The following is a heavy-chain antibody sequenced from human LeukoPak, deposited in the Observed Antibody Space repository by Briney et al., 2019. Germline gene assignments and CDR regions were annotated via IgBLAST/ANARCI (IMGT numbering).Heavy chain of an antibody. J-gene: IGHJ4*02. CDR1: GFTFSSYW. Sequence: GGSLRLSCAASGFTFSSYWMSWVRQAPGKGLEWVANIKQDGSEKYYVDSVKGRFTISRDNAKNSLYLQMNSLRAEDTAIYYCVREMGGYPFDHWGQGTLVTVSS. V-gene: IGHV3-7*01. D-gene: IGHD5-12*01. CDR2: IKQDGSEK. CDR3: VREMGGYPFDH.